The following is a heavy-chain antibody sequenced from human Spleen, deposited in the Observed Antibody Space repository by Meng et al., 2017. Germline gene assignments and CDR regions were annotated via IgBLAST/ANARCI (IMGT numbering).Heavy chain of an antibody. CDR3: ARGEDISAAGYLLGDF. CDR2: IDPKNDNT. D-gene: IGHD6-13*01. J-gene: IGHJ4*02. V-gene: IGHV1-2*06. CDR1: GYTFAAYW. Sequence: ASVKVSCKASGYTFAAYWIQWLRQAPGQGLEWMGRIDPKNDNTRYAQKFQGRVTMTRDTSISTAYMELSGLRSDDTAVYFCARGEDISAAGYLLGDFWGQGTLVTVSS.